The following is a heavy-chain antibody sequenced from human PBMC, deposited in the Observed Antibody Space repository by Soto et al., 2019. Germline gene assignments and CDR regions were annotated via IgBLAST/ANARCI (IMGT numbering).Heavy chain of an antibody. Sequence: QVQLQESGPGLVKPSETLSLTCTVSGGSISSYYWSWVRQPPGKGLEWIGYIYYSGSTNYNPSLNRRVTISVDTSKNQFSLKLSSVTAADTAVYYCARTFTEYWYFDLWGRGTLVTVSS. D-gene: IGHD2-8*02. CDR3: ARTFTEYWYFDL. CDR2: IYYSGST. CDR1: GGSISSYY. J-gene: IGHJ2*01. V-gene: IGHV4-59*01.